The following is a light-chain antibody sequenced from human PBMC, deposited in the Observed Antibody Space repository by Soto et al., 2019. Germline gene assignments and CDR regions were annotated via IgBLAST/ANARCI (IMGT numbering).Light chain of an antibody. J-gene: IGLJ3*02. CDR2: DVS. CDR3: CSYAGSYTLV. Sequence: QSALTQPRSVSGSPGQSVTISCTGTSSDVGGSNYVSWYQQHPGKAPKLLISDVSKRPSGVPDRFSGSKSGNTASLTVSGLQAEDEADYYCCSYAGSYTLVFGGGTKLTVL. V-gene: IGLV2-11*01. CDR1: SSDVGGSNY.